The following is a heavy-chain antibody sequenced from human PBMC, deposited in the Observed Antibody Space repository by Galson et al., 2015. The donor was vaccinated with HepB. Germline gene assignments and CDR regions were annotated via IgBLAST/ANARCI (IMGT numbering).Heavy chain of an antibody. J-gene: IGHJ4*02. CDR1: GYTFTSYY. V-gene: IGHV1-46*04. CDR3: ARVLSVGAAYDY. CDR2: INPSSDYT. D-gene: IGHD2-15*01. Sequence: SVKVSCKASGYTFTSYYMHWVRQAPGQGLEWMAIINPSSDYTTYAQKLQGRVTMTRDTSTSTVYMELSSLRSEDTAVYYCARVLSVGAAYDYWGQGTLVTVSS.